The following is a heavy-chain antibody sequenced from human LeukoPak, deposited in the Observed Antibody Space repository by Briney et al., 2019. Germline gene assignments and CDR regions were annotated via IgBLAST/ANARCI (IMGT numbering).Heavy chain of an antibody. Sequence: PGRSLRLSCAASGFTFSSYGMHWVRQAPGKGLEWVAVISYDGSNKYYADSVKGRFTISRDNSKNMLYLQMNSLRAEDTAVYYCASDGELAPPDIWGQGTMVTVSS. J-gene: IGHJ3*02. V-gene: IGHV3-30*03. CDR2: ISYDGSNK. CDR1: GFTFSSYG. CDR3: ASDGELAPPDI. D-gene: IGHD1-26*01.